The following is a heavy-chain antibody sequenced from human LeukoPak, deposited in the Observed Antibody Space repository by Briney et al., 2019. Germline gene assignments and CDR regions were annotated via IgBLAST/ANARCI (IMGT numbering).Heavy chain of an antibody. CDR1: GFTCSSNE. Sequence: GGGLRLSCAESGFTCSSNEMNWVRAAPVKGLEWVALIWYDGSNKYYADSVKGRFTISRDNFKNTLYLQMNSLRAEDTAVYYCAKVPGTVTTLDRFDYWGQGTLVTVSS. V-gene: IGHV3-30*02. D-gene: IGHD4-17*01. J-gene: IGHJ4*02. CDR2: IWYDGSNK. CDR3: AKVPGTVTTLDRFDY.